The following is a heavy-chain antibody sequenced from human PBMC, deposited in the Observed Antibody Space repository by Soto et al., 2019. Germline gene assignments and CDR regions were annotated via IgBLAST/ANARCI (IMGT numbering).Heavy chain of an antibody. J-gene: IGHJ6*03. CDR1: GFTFSSYG. CDR3: ARFGRVFVVVPAAPQLYYYYMDV. V-gene: IGHV3-33*01. Sequence: GGSLRLSCAASGFTFSSYGMHWVRQAPGKGLEWVAVIWYDGSNKYYADYVKGRFTISRDNSKNTLKLKMNSLRAEDTAGYYCARFGRVFVVVPAAPQLYYYYMDVWGKGTRVTVSS. CDR2: IWYDGSNK. D-gene: IGHD2-2*01.